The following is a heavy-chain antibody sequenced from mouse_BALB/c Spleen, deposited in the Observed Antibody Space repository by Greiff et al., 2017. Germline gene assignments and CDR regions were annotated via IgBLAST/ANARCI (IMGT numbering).Heavy chain of an antibody. D-gene: IGHD1-2*01. CDR3: ARGGLRLRNDY. CDR1: GFTFSSYG. J-gene: IGHJ2*01. CDR2: ISSGGSYT. V-gene: IGHV5-6*01. Sequence: EVQGVESGGDLVKPGGSLKLSCAASGFTFSSYGMSWVRQTPDKRLEWVATISSGGSYTYYPDSVKGRFTISRDNAKNTLYLQMSSLKSEDTAMYYCARGGLRLRNDYWGQGTTLTVSS.